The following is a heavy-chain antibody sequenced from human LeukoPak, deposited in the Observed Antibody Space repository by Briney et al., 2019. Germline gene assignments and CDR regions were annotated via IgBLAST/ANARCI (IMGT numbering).Heavy chain of an antibody. Sequence: QPGGSLRLTCAASGSTFSSYSMNWVRQAPGKGLEWVSYISSSSSTIYYADSVKGRFTISRDNAKNSLYLQMNSLRDEDTAVYYCARSVPAAAINFDYWGQGTLVTVSS. D-gene: IGHD2-2*01. J-gene: IGHJ4*02. CDR2: ISSSSSTI. V-gene: IGHV3-48*02. CDR3: ARSVPAAAINFDY. CDR1: GSTFSSYS.